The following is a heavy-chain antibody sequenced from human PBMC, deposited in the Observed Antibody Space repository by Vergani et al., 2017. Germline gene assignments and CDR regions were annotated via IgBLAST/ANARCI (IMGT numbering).Heavy chain of an antibody. V-gene: IGHV3-20*01. Sequence: EVQLVESGGGLVKPGGSLRLSCAASGFTFDDYGMSWVRQAPGKGLEWVSGINWNGGSTGYADSVKGRFTISRDNAKNSLYLQMNSLRAEDTSLYHCASCSRDYVWGSYRPYYFDYWGQGTLVTVSS. D-gene: IGHD3-16*02. CDR2: INWNGGST. CDR1: GFTFDDYG. CDR3: ASCSRDYVWGSYRPYYFDY. J-gene: IGHJ4*02.